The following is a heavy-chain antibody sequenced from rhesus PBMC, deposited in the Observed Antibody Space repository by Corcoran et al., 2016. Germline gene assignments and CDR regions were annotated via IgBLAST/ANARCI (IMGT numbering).Heavy chain of an antibody. D-gene: IGHD3-22*01. CDR2: NNPKTGGT. V-gene: IGHV1-138*01. J-gene: IGHJ4*01. CDR3: ARGWSDYYDY. Sequence: QVQLVQSGAEVKKPGSSVKVSCKASGYTFTAYYMHWVRQAPGQGLEWGGKNNPKTGGTNYAQKFKGRVTMTRDTSTSTAYMELSSLRSEDTAVYYCARGWSDYYDYWGQGVLVTVSS. CDR1: GYTFTAYY.